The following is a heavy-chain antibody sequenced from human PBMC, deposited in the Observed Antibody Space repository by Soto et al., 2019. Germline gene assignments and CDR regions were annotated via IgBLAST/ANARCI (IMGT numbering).Heavy chain of an antibody. Sequence: HPSGSMGLSCASSGFTFSSYWMSWVRQAPGKGLEWVANIKQDGSEKYYVDSVKGRFTISRDNAKNSLYLQMNSLRAEDTAVYYCASYSSSWYGGSLFDYWGQGTLVTVS. V-gene: IGHV3-7*03. CDR2: IKQDGSEK. J-gene: IGHJ4*02. CDR3: ASYSSSWYGGSLFDY. D-gene: IGHD6-13*01. CDR1: GFTFSSYW.